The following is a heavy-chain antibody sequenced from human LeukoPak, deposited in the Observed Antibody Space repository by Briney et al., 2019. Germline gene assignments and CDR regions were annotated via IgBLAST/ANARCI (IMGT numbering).Heavy chain of an antibody. Sequence: GGSLRLSCAASGFTFSSYEMNWVRQAPGKGLEWVSYISSSGSTIYYADSVKGRFTISRDNAKNSLYLQMNSLRAEDTAVYYCARDDILTGFDYWGQGTLVTVSS. CDR2: ISSSGSTI. CDR1: GFTFSSYE. J-gene: IGHJ4*02. V-gene: IGHV3-48*03. D-gene: IGHD3-9*01. CDR3: ARDDILTGFDY.